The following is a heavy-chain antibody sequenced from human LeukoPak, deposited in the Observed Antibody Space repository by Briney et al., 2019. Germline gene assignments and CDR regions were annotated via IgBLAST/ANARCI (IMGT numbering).Heavy chain of an antibody. Sequence: EASVKVSCKASGFTFTAYYIHWVRQVPGQGLEWMGWMNPKNGGTTYAQNSQGKVTMTRDTSNKTAFMEITSLTSDDTAVYYCARGRSGSYSGWFDPWGQGTLVTVSS. V-gene: IGHV1-2*02. CDR2: MNPKNGGT. CDR3: ARGRSGSYSGWFDP. J-gene: IGHJ5*02. D-gene: IGHD3-10*01. CDR1: GFTFTAYY.